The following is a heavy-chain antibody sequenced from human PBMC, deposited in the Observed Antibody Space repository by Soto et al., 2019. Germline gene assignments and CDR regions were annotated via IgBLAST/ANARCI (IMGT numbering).Heavy chain of an antibody. CDR3: ARVRGESHQECYALDV. CDR2: INHSGST. CDR1: GGSFSGYY. D-gene: IGHD3-3*01. J-gene: IGHJ6*02. V-gene: IGHV4-34*01. Sequence: SDTLTLTCAVYGGSFSGYYWSWIRQPPGKGLEWIGEINHSGSTNYNPSLKSRVTISVDTSKNQFSLKLSSVTAADTAVYYCARVRGESHQECYALDVWDQRTTLPV.